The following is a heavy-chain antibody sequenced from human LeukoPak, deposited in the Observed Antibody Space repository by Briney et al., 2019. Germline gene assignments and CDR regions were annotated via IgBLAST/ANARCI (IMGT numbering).Heavy chain of an antibody. CDR2: IYYSGST. V-gene: IGHV4-39*01. J-gene: IGHJ6*02. CDR3: ARHRRYYGMDV. CDR1: GGSISSSSYY. Sequence: SETLSLNCTVSGGSISSSSYYWGWIRQPPGKGLEWIGSIYYSGSTYYNPSLKSRVTISVNTSKNQFSLKLSSVTAADTAVYYCARHRRYYGMDVWGQGTTVTVSS.